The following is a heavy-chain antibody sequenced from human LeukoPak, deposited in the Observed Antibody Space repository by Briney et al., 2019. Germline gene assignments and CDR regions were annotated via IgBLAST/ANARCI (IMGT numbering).Heavy chain of an antibody. V-gene: IGHV3-33*08. CDR2: IWYDGSKK. CDR1: GFTFSSYA. CDR3: ARDNWDYVGGTGWLDP. D-gene: IGHD3-10*02. J-gene: IGHJ5*02. Sequence: GGSLRLSCAASGFTFSSYAMSWVRQAPGKGLEWVAVIWYDGSKKYYADSVKGRFTISRDTSQNTLYLQMDSLRDEDTAVYYCARDNWDYVGGTGWLDPWGQGTLVIVSS.